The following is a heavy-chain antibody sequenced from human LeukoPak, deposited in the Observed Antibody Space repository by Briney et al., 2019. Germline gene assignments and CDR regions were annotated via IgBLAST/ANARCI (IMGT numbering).Heavy chain of an antibody. CDR1: GFTFSSYS. J-gene: IGHJ5*02. CDR3: ASLITMVRGVINWFDP. CDR2: ISSSSSYI. Sequence: PGGSLRLSCAASGFTFSSYSMNWVRQAPGKGLEWVSSISSSSSYIYYADSVKGRFTISRDNAKNSLYLQMNSLRAEDTAVYYCASLITMVRGVINWFDPWGQGTLVTVSS. V-gene: IGHV3-21*01. D-gene: IGHD3-10*01.